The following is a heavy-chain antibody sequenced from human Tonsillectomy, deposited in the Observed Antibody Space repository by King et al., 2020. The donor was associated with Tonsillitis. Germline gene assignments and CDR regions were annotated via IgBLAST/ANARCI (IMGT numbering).Heavy chain of an antibody. J-gene: IGHJ2*01. CDR2: ISAYNGNR. D-gene: IGHD1-14*01. CDR3: ARPDRVPRNACSFAL. Sequence: VQLVESGAEMKKPGASVKVSCKASGYTFTNYGISWVRQAPGQGLEWMGWISAYNGNRNYAQKYRGRVTVTTDTSTTTAYMDLSSLRSDDTAVYYCARPDRVPRNACSFALWGRGTLVTVSS. CDR1: GYTFTNYG. V-gene: IGHV1-18*01.